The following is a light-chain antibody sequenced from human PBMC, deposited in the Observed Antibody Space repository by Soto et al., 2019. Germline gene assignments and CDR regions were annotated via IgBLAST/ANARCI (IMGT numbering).Light chain of an antibody. CDR2: DAS. CDR3: QQYETFSGT. CDR1: QSVSGW. Sequence: DIQMTQSPSTLSASVGDTVTVTCRASQSVSGWLAWYQQKPGEAPKLLIYDASALPRGVPSRFSGIGSVTKFTLTISCLQPDNFATYYCQQYETFSGTFGPGTKFDIK. J-gene: IGKJ1*01. V-gene: IGKV1-5*01.